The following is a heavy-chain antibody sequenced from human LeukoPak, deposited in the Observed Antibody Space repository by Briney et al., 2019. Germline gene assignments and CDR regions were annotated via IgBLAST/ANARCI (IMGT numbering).Heavy chain of an antibody. J-gene: IGHJ3*02. D-gene: IGHD2-8*01. Sequence: PGGSLRLSCAASGFTASSNYMSWVRQAPGKGLEWVSVIYSDDRTYYADSAKGRFTISRHTSKKTLYLQMNSLRAEDTAVYYCAREVMAKRRAFDIWGQETVVTVSS. CDR3: AREVMAKRRAFDI. V-gene: IGHV3-53*04. CDR2: IYSDDRT. CDR1: GFTASSNY.